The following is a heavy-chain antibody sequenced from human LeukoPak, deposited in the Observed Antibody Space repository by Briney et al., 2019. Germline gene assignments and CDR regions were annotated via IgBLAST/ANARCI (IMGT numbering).Heavy chain of an antibody. CDR2: ISSSSSYI. J-gene: IGHJ4*02. Sequence: GGSLRLSCAASGFTFSGYSMNWVRQAPGKGLEWVSSISSSSSYIYYADSVKGRFTISRDNAKNSLYLQMNSLRAEDTAVYYCARDSLGYKLEIDYWGQGTLVTVSS. CDR3: ARDSLGYKLEIDY. V-gene: IGHV3-21*01. D-gene: IGHD5-24*01. CDR1: GFTFSGYS.